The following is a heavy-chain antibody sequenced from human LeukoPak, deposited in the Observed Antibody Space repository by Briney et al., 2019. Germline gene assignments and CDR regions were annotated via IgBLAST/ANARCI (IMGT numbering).Heavy chain of an antibody. CDR3: AKDLVHSSWYHHQYLQH. J-gene: IGHJ1*01. D-gene: IGHD6-13*01. V-gene: IGHV3-23*01. CDR2: ISDSGGST. Sequence: PGGSLRLSCAASGFTFSDYVMGWVRQAPGKGLEWVSGISDSGGSTFYADSVKGRFTISRDNSKNTLYLQMNSLRAEDTAVYYCAKDLVHSSWYHHQYLQHWGQGTLVTVSS. CDR1: GFTFSDYV.